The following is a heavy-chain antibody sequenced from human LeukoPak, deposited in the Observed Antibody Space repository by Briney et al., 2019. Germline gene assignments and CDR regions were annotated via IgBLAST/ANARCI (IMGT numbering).Heavy chain of an antibody. Sequence: SATLSLTCTVSGGSIISGIYYWSWIRQHPGKGLEWIGYVSYSGSTYYNPPLKSRVTISVDMSKNQFSLNLNSVTAADTAVYYCARGGTTVRTSGAFDIWGQGTMVTVSS. CDR2: VSYSGST. CDR1: GGSIISGIYY. V-gene: IGHV4-31*03. D-gene: IGHD4-17*01. J-gene: IGHJ3*02. CDR3: ARGGTTVRTSGAFDI.